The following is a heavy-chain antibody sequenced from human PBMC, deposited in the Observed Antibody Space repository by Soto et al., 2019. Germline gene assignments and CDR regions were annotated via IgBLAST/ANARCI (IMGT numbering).Heavy chain of an antibody. CDR2: IWYDGSNK. D-gene: IGHD6-19*01. J-gene: IGHJ3*02. V-gene: IGHV3-33*01. CDR3: ARARIAVAGTPDAFDI. Sequence: QVQLVESGGGVVQPGRSLRLSCAASGFTFSSYGMHWVRQAPGKGLEWVAVIWYDGSNKYYADSVKGRFTISRDNSKNKLYLHMNSLRADDTAVYYCARARIAVAGTPDAFDIWGQGTMVTVSS. CDR1: GFTFSSYG.